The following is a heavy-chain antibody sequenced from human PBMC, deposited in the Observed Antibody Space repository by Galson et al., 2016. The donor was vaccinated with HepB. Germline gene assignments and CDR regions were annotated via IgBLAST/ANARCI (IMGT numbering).Heavy chain of an antibody. J-gene: IGHJ4*02. CDR2: INTDGTTT. CDR1: EFIFSNYW. D-gene: IGHD3-3*01. Sequence: SLRLSCAASEFIFSNYWMHWVRQAPGKGLVWVSRINTDGTTTNYADSVKGRFTVSRNNAKNTLYLQMNSLRAEDTAIYYCARGGIFPFDFWGQGSLVTFSP. V-gene: IGHV3-74*01. CDR3: ARGGIFPFDF.